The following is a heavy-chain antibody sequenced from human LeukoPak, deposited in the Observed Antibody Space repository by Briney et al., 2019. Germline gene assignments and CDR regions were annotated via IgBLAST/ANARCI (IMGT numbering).Heavy chain of an antibody. CDR1: GYSIGSDYY. V-gene: IGHV4-38-2*01. CDR3: ARHGGYCSRTSCYQSNYYYYYKDV. CDR2: IFHTGST. J-gene: IGHJ6*03. Sequence: SETLSLTCAVSGYSIGSDYYWGWIRQSPGKGLEWIGSIFHTGSTYYNPSLKSRVTISVDTSKNHFSLNLRSVTGADTAVYYCARHGGYCSRTSCYQSNYYYYYKDVWGKGTTVTVSS. D-gene: IGHD2-2*01.